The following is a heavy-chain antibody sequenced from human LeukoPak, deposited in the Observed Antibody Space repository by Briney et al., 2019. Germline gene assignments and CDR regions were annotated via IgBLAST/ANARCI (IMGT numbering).Heavy chain of an antibody. CDR3: ARRSIAAADIFDY. D-gene: IGHD6-13*01. V-gene: IGHV4-31*03. J-gene: IGHJ4*02. CDR2: IYYSGST. CDR1: GGSISSGGYY. Sequence: SETLSLTCTVSGGSISSGGYYWSWIRQHPGKGLEWIGYIYYSGSTYYNPSLKSRVTISVDTSKNQFSLKLSSVTAADTAVYYCARRSIAAADIFDYWGQGTLVTVSS.